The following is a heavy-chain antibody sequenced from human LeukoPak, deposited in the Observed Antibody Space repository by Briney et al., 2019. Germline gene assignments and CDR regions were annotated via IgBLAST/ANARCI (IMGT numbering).Heavy chain of an antibody. CDR2: IHYIGSS. CDR3: ARGYSGHPYYFDY. J-gene: IGHJ4*02. D-gene: IGHD1-26*01. CDR1: GGSISSYY. Sequence: SETLSLTCSVSGGSISSYYWSWIRQPPGKGLEWLGYIHYIGSSNYNPSLKSRVAISVDTSKSQFSLKLSSVTAADTAVYYCARGYSGHPYYFDYWGQGTLVTVSS. V-gene: IGHV4-59*01.